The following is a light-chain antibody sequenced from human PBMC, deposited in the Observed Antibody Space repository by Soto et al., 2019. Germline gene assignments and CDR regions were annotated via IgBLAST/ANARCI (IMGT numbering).Light chain of an antibody. J-gene: IGKJ1*01. CDR1: QSVSSY. V-gene: IGKV3D-15*01. Sequence: EIVLTQSPATLSLSPGERATLSCRASQSVSSYLAWYQQKPGQAPRLLIYSASTRATGIPDRFSGSGSGTDFTLTINSLQSEDFAIYYCQQYNTWTWTFGQGTKVDI. CDR3: QQYNTWTWT. CDR2: SAS.